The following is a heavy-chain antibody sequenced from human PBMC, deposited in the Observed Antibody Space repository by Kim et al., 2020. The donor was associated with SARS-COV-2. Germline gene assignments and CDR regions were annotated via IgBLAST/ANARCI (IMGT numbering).Heavy chain of an antibody. Sequence: GESLKISCEASGYNFTIFWIAWVRQMPGKGLEWMGIIYPGDYDTRYSPSFQGQVTISVDKSISTAYLQWSSLKASDTAIYYCARVPIPTMCTRCYYYYGMDVWGQGTTVTVSS. D-gene: IGHD2-2*01. V-gene: IGHV5-51*01. CDR2: IYPGDYDT. CDR1: GYNFTIFW. J-gene: IGHJ6*02. CDR3: ARVPIPTMCTRCYYYYGMDV.